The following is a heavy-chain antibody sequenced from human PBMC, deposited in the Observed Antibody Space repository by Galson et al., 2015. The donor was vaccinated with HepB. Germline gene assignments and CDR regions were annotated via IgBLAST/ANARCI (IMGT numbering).Heavy chain of an antibody. D-gene: IGHD3-22*01. J-gene: IGHJ5*02. V-gene: IGHV1-69*13. Sequence: SVKVSCKASGGTFSRYAISWVRQAPGQGLEWMGGIIPILGTTTYAQSFQGRVTITADESTSTAYMELSSLRSEDTAVYYCARDVGYDSEWWFDPWGQGTLVTVSS. CDR3: ARDVGYDSEWWFDP. CDR1: GGTFSRYA. CDR2: IIPILGTT.